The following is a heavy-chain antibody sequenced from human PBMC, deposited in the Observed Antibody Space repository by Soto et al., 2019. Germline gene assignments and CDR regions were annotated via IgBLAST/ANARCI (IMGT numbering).Heavy chain of an antibody. Sequence: SETLSLTCAVYGGSFSGYYWSWIRQPPGKGLEWIGEINHSGSTDYNPSLKSRVTISVDTSKNQFSLKLSSVTAADTAVYYCARDIVVVSNYYYYMDVWGKGTTVTVSS. CDR3: ARDIVVVSNYYYYMDV. J-gene: IGHJ6*03. CDR1: GGSFSGYY. D-gene: IGHD2-2*01. V-gene: IGHV4-34*01. CDR2: INHSGST.